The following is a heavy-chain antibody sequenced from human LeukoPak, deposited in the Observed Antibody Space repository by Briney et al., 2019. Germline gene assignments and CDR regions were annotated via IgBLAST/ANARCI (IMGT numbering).Heavy chain of an antibody. CDR1: GLTFSNYA. J-gene: IGHJ4*02. CDR2: ITGSDGDT. D-gene: IGHD5-24*01. Sequence: PGGSLGLSCAASGLTFSNYAMTWVRQTPGKGLEWVSTITGSDGDTFYADSAKGRFTTSRDNSKNTLYLLMDSLRAEDTAVYYCAKVPKTSSNYYFDFWGQGTLVTVSS. CDR3: AKVPKTSSNYYFDF. V-gene: IGHV3-23*01.